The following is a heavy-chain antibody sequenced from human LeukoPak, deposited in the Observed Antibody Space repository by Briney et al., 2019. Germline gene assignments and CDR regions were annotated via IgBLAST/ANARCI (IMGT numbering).Heavy chain of an antibody. CDR2: INSNSGGT. V-gene: IGHV1-2*02. Sequence: ASVKVSCKAAGYTVTGYYMQWGRQAPRQGLKWMGRINSNSGGTNYAQKFQGRVTMTTDTSISTAYMELSRLRSDDTAVYYCASAYYDYVWGSYRHGAFDIWGQGTMVTVSS. J-gene: IGHJ3*02. D-gene: IGHD3-16*02. CDR1: GYTVTGYY. CDR3: ASAYYDYVWGSYRHGAFDI.